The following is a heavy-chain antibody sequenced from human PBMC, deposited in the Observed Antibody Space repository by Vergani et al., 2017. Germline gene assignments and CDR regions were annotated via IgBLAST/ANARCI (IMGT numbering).Heavy chain of an antibody. D-gene: IGHD3-10*01. CDR3: AVRPRVNLVGGLIVTKRTFDY. V-gene: IGHV4-34*02. J-gene: IGHJ4*02. CDR2: INNDGHT. CDR1: GEYFSSFY. Sequence: QVQLQQWGAGVVKPSGTLSLTCAVFGEYFSSFYWSWIRQPPGKGLEWLGEINNDGHTNYNPSLASRVTVSRDTAKNQFSLNLMSVTAADTAMYYCAVRPRVNLVGGLIVTKRTFDYWSQGSLVTVSS.